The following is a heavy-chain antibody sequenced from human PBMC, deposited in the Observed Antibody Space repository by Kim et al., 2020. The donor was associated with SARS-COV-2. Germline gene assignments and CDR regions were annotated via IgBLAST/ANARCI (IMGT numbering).Heavy chain of an antibody. CDR1: RFTFGHFA. Sequence: GGSLRLSCVASRFTFGHFAMSWVSQAPGKGLEWVSGIFGSGSGTYYADSVRGRFTISRDNSRNTLYLEMNNLRAEDTAVYFCARHLHITRVSFYWYFDLWGRGTLVTVSS. V-gene: IGHV3-23*01. D-gene: IGHD2-2*01. J-gene: IGHJ2*01. CDR2: IFGSGSGT. CDR3: ARHLHITRVSFYWYFDL.